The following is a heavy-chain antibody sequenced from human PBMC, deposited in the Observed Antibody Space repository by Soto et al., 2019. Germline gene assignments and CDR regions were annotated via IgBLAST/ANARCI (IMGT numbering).Heavy chain of an antibody. Sequence: SETLSLTCTVSGGSISSSTYYWGWIRQPPGKGLEWIASIYYSGSTYYNPSLQSRVTISVDTSKNQFSLKLSSVTAADTAVYYCATDHGDYVLNWLDPWGQGTLVTVSS. CDR2: IYYSGST. D-gene: IGHD4-17*01. CDR3: ATDHGDYVLNWLDP. CDR1: GGSISSSTYY. J-gene: IGHJ5*02. V-gene: IGHV4-39*02.